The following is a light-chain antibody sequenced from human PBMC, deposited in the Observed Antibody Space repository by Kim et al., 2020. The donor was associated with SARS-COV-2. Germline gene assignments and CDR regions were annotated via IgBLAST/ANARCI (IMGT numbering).Light chain of an antibody. CDR3: QSYDATNRV. J-gene: IGLJ3*02. CDR1: SGSIASNY. Sequence: NFMLTQPHSVSESPGKTVTISCTRSSGSIASNYVQWYQQRPGSAPTTVIYKDNQRPSGVPDRFSGSIDSSSNSASLTISGLKTEDEADYYCQSYDATNRVFGGGTQLTVL. V-gene: IGLV6-57*03. CDR2: KDN.